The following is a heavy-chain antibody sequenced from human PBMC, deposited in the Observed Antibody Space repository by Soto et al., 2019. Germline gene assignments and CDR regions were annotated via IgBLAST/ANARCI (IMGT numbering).Heavy chain of an antibody. CDR3: ARDGSGYDGGWFDP. V-gene: IGHV3-7*01. CDR2: IKQDGSEK. CDR1: GFAFSSYW. D-gene: IGHD5-12*01. Sequence: EVQLVESGGGLVQPGGSLRLSCAASGFAFSSYWMSWVRQAPGKGLEWVANIKQDGSEKYYVDSVKGRFTISRDNAKNSLYLQMNSLRAEDTAVYYCARDGSGYDGGWFDPWGQGTLVTVSS. J-gene: IGHJ5*02.